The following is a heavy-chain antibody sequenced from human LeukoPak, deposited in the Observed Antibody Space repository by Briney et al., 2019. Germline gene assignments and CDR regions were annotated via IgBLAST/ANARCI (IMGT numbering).Heavy chain of an antibody. CDR3: ARAPGYYYGMDV. CDR2: IIPIFGTA. J-gene: IGHJ6*02. CDR1: GGTFSSYA. Sequence: SVKVSCKASGGTFSSYAISWVRQAPGQGLEWMGGIIPIFGTANYAQKFQGRVTITADESTSTAYMELSSLRSEDTAVYYCARAPGYYYGMDVWGQGTTVTVSS. V-gene: IGHV1-69*13.